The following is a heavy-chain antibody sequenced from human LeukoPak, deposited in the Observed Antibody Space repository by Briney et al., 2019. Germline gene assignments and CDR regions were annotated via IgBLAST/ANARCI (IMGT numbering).Heavy chain of an antibody. CDR3: AKDRGSGWIRGFDY. Sequence: GGSLRLSCVGSGFTFRSHAMSWVRQAPGKGLEWVSGIIDSGSNTYHADSVKGRFTISRDNSKNTLYLQVNSLRAEDTAIYYCAKDRGSGWIRGFDYWGQGTLVTVSS. J-gene: IGHJ4*02. CDR2: IIDSGSNT. V-gene: IGHV3-23*01. D-gene: IGHD6-19*01. CDR1: GFTFRSHA.